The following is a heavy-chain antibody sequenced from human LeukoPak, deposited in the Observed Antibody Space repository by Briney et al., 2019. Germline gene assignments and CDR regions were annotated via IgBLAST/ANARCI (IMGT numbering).Heavy chain of an antibody. V-gene: IGHV5-51*01. Sequence: GESLKISCQDPGNSFTAYWIAWARQMPGKGLEWVGIIYTGDSDTRYSPSFRGQVTISADKSTSTAYLQWSSLQASDTAMYYCATSPCSTTTCLHPSGAFDIWGQGTVVTVSS. J-gene: IGHJ3*02. D-gene: IGHD2-2*01. CDR2: IYTGDSDT. CDR3: ATSPCSTTTCLHPSGAFDI. CDR1: GNSFTAYW.